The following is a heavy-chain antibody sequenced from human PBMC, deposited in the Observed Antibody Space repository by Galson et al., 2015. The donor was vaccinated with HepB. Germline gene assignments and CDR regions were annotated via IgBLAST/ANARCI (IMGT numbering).Heavy chain of an antibody. V-gene: IGHV3-64D*06. CDR2: ISSNGGST. CDR3: VKDSTVVTHYYYYYGMDV. Sequence: SLRLSCAASGFTFSSYAMHWVRQAPGKGLEYVSAISSNGGSTYYADSVKGRFTISRDNSKNTLYLQMSSLRAEDTAVYYCVKDSTVVTHYYYYYGMDVWGQGTTVTVSS. J-gene: IGHJ6*02. CDR1: GFTFSSYA. D-gene: IGHD4-23*01.